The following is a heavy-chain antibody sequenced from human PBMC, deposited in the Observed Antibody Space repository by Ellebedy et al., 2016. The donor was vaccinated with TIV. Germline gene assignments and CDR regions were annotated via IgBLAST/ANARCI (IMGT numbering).Heavy chain of an antibody. J-gene: IGHJ4*02. Sequence: GESLKISXAASGFTFSDYWMNWVRQAPGKGLEWVSYISTSGSTIYYADSVKGRFTISRDNAKNSLYLQMSSLGAEGTAIYYCARDGPAYCGGDCYAFDCWGQGTLVTVSS. V-gene: IGHV3-11*04. D-gene: IGHD2-21*02. CDR2: ISTSGSTI. CDR1: GFTFSDYW. CDR3: ARDGPAYCGGDCYAFDC.